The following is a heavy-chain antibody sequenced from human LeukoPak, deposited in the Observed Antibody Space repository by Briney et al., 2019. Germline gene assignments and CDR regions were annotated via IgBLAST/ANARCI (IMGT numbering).Heavy chain of an antibody. CDR3: ARALVAWGAFDI. J-gene: IGHJ3*02. CDR1: GLTFSNYA. D-gene: IGHD5-12*01. CDR2: ISGRGGST. V-gene: IGHV3-23*01. Sequence: PGGSLRLSCAASGLTFSNYAMIWVRQAPGKGLEWVSAISGRGGSTYYADSVKGRFTISRDNSKNTLSLQMNSLRSEDTAVYYCARALVAWGAFDIWGQGTMVTVSS.